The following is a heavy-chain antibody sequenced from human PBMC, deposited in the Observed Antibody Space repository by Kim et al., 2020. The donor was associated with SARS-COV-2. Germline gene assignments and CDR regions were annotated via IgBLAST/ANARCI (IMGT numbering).Heavy chain of an antibody. CDR3: AREDSSGYHFFDY. D-gene: IGHD3-22*01. V-gene: IGHV3-21*01. CDR1: GFTFSSYS. CDR2: ISSSSSYI. Sequence: GGSLRLSCAASGFTFSSYSMNWVRQAPGKGLEWVSSISSSSSYIYYADSVKGRFTISRDNAKNSLYLQMNSLRAEDTAVYYCAREDSSGYHFFDYWGQGTLVTVSS. J-gene: IGHJ4*02.